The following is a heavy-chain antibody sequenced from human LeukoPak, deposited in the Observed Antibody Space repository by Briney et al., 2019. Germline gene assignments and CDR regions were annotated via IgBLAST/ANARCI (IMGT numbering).Heavy chain of an antibody. CDR2: IYSGGST. Sequence: GGSLRLSCAASGFTVSSNYMSWVRQAPGKGLEWVSVIYSGGSTYYADSVKGRFTISRDNSKNTLYLQMNSLRAEDTAVYYCAHSSSSFGGVIVSLDAFDIWGQGTMVTVSS. D-gene: IGHD3-16*02. CDR1: GFTVSSNY. CDR3: AHSSSSFGGVIVSLDAFDI. V-gene: IGHV3-53*01. J-gene: IGHJ3*02.